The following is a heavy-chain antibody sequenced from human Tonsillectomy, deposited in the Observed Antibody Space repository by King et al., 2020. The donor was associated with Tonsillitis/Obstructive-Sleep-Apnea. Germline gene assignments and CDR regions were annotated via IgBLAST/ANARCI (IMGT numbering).Heavy chain of an antibody. D-gene: IGHD2-2*02. Sequence: VQLVESGGGLVQPGGSVRLSCSASGFTFSREWMSWVRQAPGKGLEWVANINQDGSEKFYVDSVRGRFTISRDNAKNSLFLHMSSLRAEDTAVYFCASRAGIPAAIFYFDYWGQGSLVSVSS. V-gene: IGHV3-7*02. CDR1: GFTFSREW. CDR3: ASRAGIPAAIFYFDY. J-gene: IGHJ4*02. CDR2: INQDGSEK.